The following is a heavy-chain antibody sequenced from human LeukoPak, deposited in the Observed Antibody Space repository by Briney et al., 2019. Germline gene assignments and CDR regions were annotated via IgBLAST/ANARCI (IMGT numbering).Heavy chain of an antibody. CDR2: IYPGDSDT. J-gene: IGHJ3*02. D-gene: IGHD6-19*01. V-gene: IGHV5-51*01. CDR3: ATTYSSGCQLNQCDAFGI. CDR1: GYSFTSYW. Sequence: MAGESLKISCKGSGYSFTSYWIGWVRQMPGKGLEWMGIIYPGDSDTRYSPSFQGQVTISADKSISTAYLQWSSLKASDTAMYYCATTYSSGCQLNQCDAFGIWGQGTMVTVSS.